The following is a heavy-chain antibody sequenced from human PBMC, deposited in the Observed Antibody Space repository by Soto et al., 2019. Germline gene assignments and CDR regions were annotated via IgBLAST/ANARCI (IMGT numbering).Heavy chain of an antibody. D-gene: IGHD2-15*01. J-gene: IGHJ4*02. CDR3: ARDPGYCSCGSCPLFDY. CDR2: IYHTGSG. CDR1: GGSIRRSSW. V-gene: IGHV4-4*02. Sequence: QVQLQESGPELVKPSGTLSLTCEVSGGSIRRSSWWNWVRQHPGKGLVWIGQIYHTGSGNHNPSLKSRVTRSIGNSKTHYSLRLTSVTVAVTAVYYCARDPGYCSCGSCPLFDYWGQGTLVTVSS.